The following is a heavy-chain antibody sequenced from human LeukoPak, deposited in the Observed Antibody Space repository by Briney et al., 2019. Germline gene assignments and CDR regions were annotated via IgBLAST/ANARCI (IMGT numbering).Heavy chain of an antibody. Sequence: PGGSLRLSCAASGFTFSSYAMSWVRQAPGKGLEWVSAISGSGGSTYYADSVKGRFTISRDNSKNTLYLQMNSLRAEDTAVYYCAKSFALYSNYYYYMDVWGKGTTVTVSS. D-gene: IGHD4-11*01. CDR1: GFTFSSYA. CDR2: ISGSGGST. V-gene: IGHV3-23*01. J-gene: IGHJ6*03. CDR3: AKSFALYSNYYYYMDV.